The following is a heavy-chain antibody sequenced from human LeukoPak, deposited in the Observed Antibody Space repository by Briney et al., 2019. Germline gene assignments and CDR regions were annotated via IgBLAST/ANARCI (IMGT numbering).Heavy chain of an antibody. Sequence: PGGSLRLSCAASGFTFSSYWMSWVRQAPGKGLEWVANIKQDGSEKYYVDSVKGRFTISRDNAKNSLYLQMNSLRAEDTAVYYCARVSRIYYDFWSGYSPFDYWGQGTLVTVSS. D-gene: IGHD3-3*01. CDR2: IKQDGSEK. CDR3: ARVSRIYYDFWSGYSPFDY. CDR1: GFTFSSYW. J-gene: IGHJ4*02. V-gene: IGHV3-7*01.